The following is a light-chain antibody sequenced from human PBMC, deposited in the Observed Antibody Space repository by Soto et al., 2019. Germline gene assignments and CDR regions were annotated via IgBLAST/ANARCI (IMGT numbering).Light chain of an antibody. Sequence: DIQLTQSPSTLSASVGDRVTITCRASQSISNWLAWYQQKPGKAPILLIYKASILESGVPSRFSGSRSGTEFTLTISSLQPDDFASYYCQQYNDYSPWTFGQGTKVEIK. CDR3: QQYNDYSPWT. CDR2: KAS. CDR1: QSISNW. V-gene: IGKV1-5*03. J-gene: IGKJ1*01.